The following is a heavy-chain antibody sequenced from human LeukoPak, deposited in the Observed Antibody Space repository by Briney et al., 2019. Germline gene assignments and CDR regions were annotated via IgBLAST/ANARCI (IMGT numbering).Heavy chain of an antibody. CDR2: IDGNGRTT. D-gene: IGHD3-10*01. Sequence: GGSLRLSCAASGFTFSSEWMHWVRQAPGRGQVWISHIDGNGRTTNYGDSVRGRFTVPRDNAKNTLYLQMNSLRAEDTAVYYCARDVPRTSGPWGQGTLVTVSS. CDR1: GFTFSSEW. J-gene: IGHJ5*02. V-gene: IGHV3-74*01. CDR3: ARDVPRTSGP.